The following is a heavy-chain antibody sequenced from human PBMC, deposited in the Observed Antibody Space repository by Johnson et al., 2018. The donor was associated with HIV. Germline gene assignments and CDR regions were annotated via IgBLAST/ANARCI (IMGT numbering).Heavy chain of an antibody. V-gene: IGHV3-30-3*01. CDR3: AREDPPITMVRGVIRHDAFDI. J-gene: IGHJ3*02. CDR2: ISYDGSNK. CDR1: GFTFSSYA. Sequence: VQLVESGGGLVQPGGSLRLSCAASGFTFSSYAMHWVRQAPGKGLEWVAVISYDGSNKYYADSLKGRFTISRDNSTNTLYLQMNSLRPEDTALYFCAREDPPITMVRGVIRHDAFDIWGQGTMVTVSS. D-gene: IGHD3-10*01.